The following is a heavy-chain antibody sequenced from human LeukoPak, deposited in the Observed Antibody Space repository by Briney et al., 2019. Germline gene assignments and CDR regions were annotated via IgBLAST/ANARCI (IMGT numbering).Heavy chain of an antibody. CDR1: GGSISSYY. Sequence: SETLSLTCTVSGGSISSYYWSWIRQPPGKGLEWIGYIYYSGSTNYNPSLKSRVTISVDTSKNQFSLKLNSVTAADTAVYYCARVSGYDWESFYDYWGRGTLVTVSS. CDR2: IYYSGST. V-gene: IGHV4-59*01. J-gene: IGHJ4*02. CDR3: ARVSGYDWESFYDY. D-gene: IGHD5-12*01.